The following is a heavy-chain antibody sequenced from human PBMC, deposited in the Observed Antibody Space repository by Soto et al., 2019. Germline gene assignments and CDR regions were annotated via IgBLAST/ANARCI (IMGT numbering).Heavy chain of an antibody. Sequence: GGSLRLSCAASGFTFSSYAMHWVRQAPGKGLEWVAVISYDGSNKYYADSVKGRFTISRDNSKNTLYLQMNSLRAEDTAVYYCARAPDSSGQDYWGQETLVTVSS. J-gene: IGHJ4*02. CDR2: ISYDGSNK. D-gene: IGHD3-22*01. CDR1: GFTFSSYA. CDR3: ARAPDSSGQDY. V-gene: IGHV3-30-3*01.